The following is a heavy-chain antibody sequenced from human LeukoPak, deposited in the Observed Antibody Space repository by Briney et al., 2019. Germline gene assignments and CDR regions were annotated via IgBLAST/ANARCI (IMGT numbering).Heavy chain of an antibody. CDR2: IYYSGST. D-gene: IGHD2-15*01. Sequence: SETLSLTCAVYGGSISSYYWSWIRQPPGKGLERIGYIYYSGSTNYNPSLKSRVTISVDTSKNQFSLKLSSVTAADTAVYYCARGVVASGFDPWGQGTLVTVSS. CDR3: ARGVVASGFDP. J-gene: IGHJ5*02. CDR1: GGSISSYY. V-gene: IGHV4-59*01.